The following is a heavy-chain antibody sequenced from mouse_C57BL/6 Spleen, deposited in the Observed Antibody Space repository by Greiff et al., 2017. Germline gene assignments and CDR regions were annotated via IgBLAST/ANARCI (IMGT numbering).Heavy chain of an antibody. CDR2: IFPGSGST. D-gene: IGHD2-1*01. CDR1: GYTFTDYY. J-gene: IGHJ4*01. CDR3: ARSGYGNYEAMDY. Sequence: VKLQESGPELVKPGASVKISCKASGYTFTDYYINWVKQRPGQGLEWIGWIFPGSGSTYYNEKFKGKATLTVDKSSSTAYMLLSSLTSEDSAVYFCARSGYGNYEAMDYWGQGTSVTVSS. V-gene: IGHV1-75*01.